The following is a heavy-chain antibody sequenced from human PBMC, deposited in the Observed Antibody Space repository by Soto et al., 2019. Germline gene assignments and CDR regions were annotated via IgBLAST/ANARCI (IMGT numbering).Heavy chain of an antibody. J-gene: IGHJ6*02. D-gene: IGHD6-13*01. CDR3: ATDGAAGAGIGV. V-gene: IGHV3-21*06. CDR2: ISSGGEYI. Sequence: EVQLVESGGGLVKPGGSLRLSCTASGLIFSNYGMNWVRQAAGKRPEWVSSISSGGEYIDYADSVKGRLTISRDNANNFLYLQLASLRLEDTAVYYCATDGAAGAGIGVWGQGTRVTVSS. CDR1: GLIFSNYG.